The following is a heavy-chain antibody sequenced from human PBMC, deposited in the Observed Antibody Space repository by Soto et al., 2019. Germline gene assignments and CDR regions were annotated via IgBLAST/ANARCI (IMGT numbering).Heavy chain of an antibody. CDR3: AKDPFDYCSGGSCYFHY. Sequence: EVQLLESGGGLVQPGGSLRPSCAASGFTFSSYALNWVRQAPGKGLEWVSAISGSGGSTYYADSVKGRFTISRDNSRKTVDLQMNSLRAEDTAISYCAKDPFDYCSGGSCYFHYWGQGTLVTVSS. CDR2: ISGSGGST. CDR1: GFTFSSYA. D-gene: IGHD2-15*01. V-gene: IGHV3-23*01. J-gene: IGHJ4*02.